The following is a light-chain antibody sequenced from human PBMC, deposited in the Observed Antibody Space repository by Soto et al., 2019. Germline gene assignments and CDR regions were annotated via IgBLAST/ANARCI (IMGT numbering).Light chain of an antibody. Sequence: QSALTQPPSVSGSPGQSVTISCTGTSSDLGRYNRVSWYQQPPGTAPKLLIYEVRNRPSGVPDRFSGSKSANTASLTISGLQAGDEADYYCSLYTSSSTFVFGIGTKLTVL. CDR3: SLYTSSSTFV. CDR1: SSDLGRYNR. CDR2: EVR. J-gene: IGLJ1*01. V-gene: IGLV2-18*01.